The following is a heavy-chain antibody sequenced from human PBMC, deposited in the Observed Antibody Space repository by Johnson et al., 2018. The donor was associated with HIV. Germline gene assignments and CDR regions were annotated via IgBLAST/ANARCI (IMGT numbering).Heavy chain of an antibody. J-gene: IGHJ3*01. Sequence: QMQLVESGGGLIQPGGSLRLSCAASGFTFSNYDMYWVRQATGKGLEWVAVISYDGSNKYYADSVKGRFTISRDNSRNTVYLQMTNLRTEETAVYYCAKGEAQEGWIQLGSYAFDFWGRGTMVTVSS. V-gene: IGHV3-30*18. D-gene: IGHD5-12*01. CDR3: AKGEAQEGWIQLGSYAFDF. CDR1: GFTFSNYD. CDR2: ISYDGSNK.